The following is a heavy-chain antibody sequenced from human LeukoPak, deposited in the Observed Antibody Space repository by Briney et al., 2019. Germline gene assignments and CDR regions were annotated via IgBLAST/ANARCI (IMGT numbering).Heavy chain of an antibody. D-gene: IGHD6-6*01. CDR1: GYTFTTFG. CDR2: ISGYNGDT. Sequence: GASVKVSCKASGYTFTTFGICWVRQAPGQGLEWLGWISGYNGDTNYAESLQGRATMTADTSTSTAYMELRSLTSDDTAVYYCARDWSNGAGQQLVDYWGQGSLVTVSS. V-gene: IGHV1-18*01. J-gene: IGHJ4*02. CDR3: ARDWSNGAGQQLVDY.